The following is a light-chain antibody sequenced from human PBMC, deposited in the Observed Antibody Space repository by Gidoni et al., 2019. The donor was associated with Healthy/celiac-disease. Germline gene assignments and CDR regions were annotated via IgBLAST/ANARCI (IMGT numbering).Light chain of an antibody. CDR3: QQSYSTPQT. CDR1: QSISSY. J-gene: IGKJ1*01. Sequence: DIQMTQSPSSLSASVGDRVTITCRASQSISSYLNWYQQKPGKAPKLLIYAASSLQSGVPSRFSGSGSGTDFTLTSSSLQPEDFATYYSQQSYSTPQTFGQGTKVEIK. V-gene: IGKV1-39*01. CDR2: AAS.